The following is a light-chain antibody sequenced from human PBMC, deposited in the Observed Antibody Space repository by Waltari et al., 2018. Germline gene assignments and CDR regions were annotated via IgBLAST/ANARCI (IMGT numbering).Light chain of an antibody. CDR2: YVD. CDR1: SSNIANHS. J-gene: IGLJ3*02. CDR3: AAWDDSLNGWV. Sequence: QSVLTQPPPVSEAPRQRVTISCSGSSSNIANHSLTWYQQLPGKAPKLLIYYVDLLPSGVSDRFSGSKSGTSASLAISGLQSEDEADYYGAAWDDSLNGWVFGGGTKLTVL. V-gene: IGLV1-36*01.